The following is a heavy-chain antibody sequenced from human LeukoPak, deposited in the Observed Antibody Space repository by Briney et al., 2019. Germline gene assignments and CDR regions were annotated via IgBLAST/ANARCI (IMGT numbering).Heavy chain of an antibody. CDR1: GFTVSSTY. D-gene: IGHD2-15*01. Sequence: GGSLRLSCAASGFTVSSTYMSWVRQAPGKGLEWVSVIYSGGNIYYIDSVKGRFTISRDTFKNTLYLQMNSLRAEDTAVYFCASRHCSGGGCYFAGADPFDYWGQGTLVTVSS. J-gene: IGHJ4*02. V-gene: IGHV3-53*01. CDR3: ASRHCSGGGCYFAGADPFDY. CDR2: IYSGGNI.